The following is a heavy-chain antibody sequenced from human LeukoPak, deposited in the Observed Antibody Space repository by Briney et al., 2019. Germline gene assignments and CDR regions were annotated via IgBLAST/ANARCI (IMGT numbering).Heavy chain of an antibody. J-gene: IGHJ4*02. CDR3: ARAVAAAGWGDYFDY. CDR1: GGSISSGGYY. D-gene: IGHD6-13*01. CDR2: IYHSGST. Sequence: SETLSLTCTVSGGSISSGGYYWSWIRQPPGKGLEWIGYIYHSGSTYYNPSLKSRVTISVDTSKNQFSLKLSSVTAADTAVYYCARAVAAAGWGDYFDYWGQGTLVTVSS. V-gene: IGHV4-30-2*01.